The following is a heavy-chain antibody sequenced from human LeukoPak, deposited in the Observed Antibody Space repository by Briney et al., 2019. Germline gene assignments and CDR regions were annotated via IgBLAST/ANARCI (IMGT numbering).Heavy chain of an antibody. D-gene: IGHD5-12*01. CDR1: GFTVSSNY. CDR2: IYSGGST. J-gene: IGHJ6*03. CDR3: AKGGYSGYDFQYYYYYMDV. Sequence: PGGSLRLSCAASGFTVSSNYMSWVRQAPGKGLEWVSVIYSGGSTYYADSVKGRFTISRDNSKNTLYLQMNSLRAEDTAVYYCAKGGYSGYDFQYYYYYMDVWGKGTTVTVSS. V-gene: IGHV3-53*01.